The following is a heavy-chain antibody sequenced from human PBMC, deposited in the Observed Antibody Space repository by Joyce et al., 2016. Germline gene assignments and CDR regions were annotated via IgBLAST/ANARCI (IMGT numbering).Heavy chain of an antibody. CDR1: GGSISSSSYY. J-gene: IGHJ4*02. D-gene: IGHD1-26*01. Sequence: QLQLQESDPGLVKPSETLSLTCTVSGGSISSSSYYWGWIRQPPGKGLEWIGSIYYSGSTYYNLSLKSRVTISVDTSKNQFSLKLSSVTAADTAVYYCAIRGWELLNYFDYWGQGTLVTVSS. CDR2: IYYSGST. V-gene: IGHV4-39*01. CDR3: AIRGWELLNYFDY.